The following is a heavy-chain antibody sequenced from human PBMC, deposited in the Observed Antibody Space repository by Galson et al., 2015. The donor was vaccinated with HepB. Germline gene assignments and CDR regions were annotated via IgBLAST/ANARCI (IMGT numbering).Heavy chain of an antibody. CDR3: ARDTVVVVAAEGYYYGMDV. CDR1: GDSISSGDYY. J-gene: IGHJ6*02. CDR2: IYYSGST. D-gene: IGHD2-15*01. Sequence: TLSLTCTVSGDSISSGDYYWTWIRQPPGKGLEWIGYIYYSGSTYYSPSLKSRVAISVDTSKNQFSLKLRSVAAADTAVYYCARDTVVVVAAEGYYYGMDVWGQGTTVTVSS. V-gene: IGHV4-30-4*01.